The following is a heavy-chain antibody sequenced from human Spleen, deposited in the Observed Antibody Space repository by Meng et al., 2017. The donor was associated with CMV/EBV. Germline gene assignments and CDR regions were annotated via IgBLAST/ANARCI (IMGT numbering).Heavy chain of an antibody. CDR1: GFTFSRYW. Sequence: LSCEASGFTFSRYWMVWLRQGPEKGPVWVSRINDDGSSANYADSVMGRFTISRDNAKNTLYLQMNSLTAEDTAVYYCTRDFSYGIDYWGRGSLVTVSS. D-gene: IGHD2/OR15-2a*01. CDR2: INDDGSSA. CDR3: TRDFSYGIDY. J-gene: IGHJ4*02. V-gene: IGHV3-74*01.